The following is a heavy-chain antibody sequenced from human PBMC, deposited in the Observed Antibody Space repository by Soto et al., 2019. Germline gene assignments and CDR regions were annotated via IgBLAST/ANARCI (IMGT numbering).Heavy chain of an antibody. Sequence: GGSLRLSCAASGFTFSSYAMSWVRRAPGKGLEWVSAISGSGGSTYYADSVKGRFTISRDNSKNTLYLQMNSLRAEDTAVYYCAKAGYCSGGSCTLAWFDPWGQGTLVTVSS. J-gene: IGHJ5*02. CDR3: AKAGYCSGGSCTLAWFDP. V-gene: IGHV3-23*01. CDR1: GFTFSSYA. D-gene: IGHD2-15*01. CDR2: ISGSGGST.